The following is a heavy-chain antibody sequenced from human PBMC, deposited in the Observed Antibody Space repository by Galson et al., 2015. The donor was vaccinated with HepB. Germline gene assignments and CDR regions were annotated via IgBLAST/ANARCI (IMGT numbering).Heavy chain of an antibody. CDR1: GFTFSSYG. CDR3: AKDQPPKYCSSTSCYLRTFTSLDY. CDR2: ISYDGSNK. J-gene: IGHJ4*02. D-gene: IGHD2-2*01. Sequence: SLRLSCAASGFTFSSYGMHWVRQAPGKGLEWVAVISYDGSNKYYADSVKGRFTISRDNSKNTLYLQMNSLRAEDTAVYYCAKDQPPKYCSSTSCYLRTFTSLDYWGQGTLVTVSS. V-gene: IGHV3-30*18.